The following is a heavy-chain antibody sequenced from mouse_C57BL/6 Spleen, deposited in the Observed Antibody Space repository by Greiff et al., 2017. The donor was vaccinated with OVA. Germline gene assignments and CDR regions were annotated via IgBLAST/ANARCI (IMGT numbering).Heavy chain of an antibody. V-gene: IGHV1-26*01. CDR1: GYTFTDYY. CDR3: ASSYYSNYILGMDY. D-gene: IGHD2-5*01. CDR2: INPNNGGT. Sequence: EVKLQQSGPELVKPGASVKISCKASGYTFTDYYMNWVKQSHGKSLEWIGDINPNNGGTSYNQKFKGKATLTVDKSSSTAYMELRSLTSEDSAVYYCASSYYSNYILGMDYWGQGTSVTVSS. J-gene: IGHJ4*01.